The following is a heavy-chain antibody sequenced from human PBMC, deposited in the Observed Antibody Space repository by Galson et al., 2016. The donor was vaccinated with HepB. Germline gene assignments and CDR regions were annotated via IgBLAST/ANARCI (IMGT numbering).Heavy chain of an antibody. CDR2: IYWDDDK. D-gene: IGHD3-22*01. J-gene: IGHJ4*02. V-gene: IGHV2-5*02. CDR1: GFSLSTTGVG. CDR3: AHRRYYEISGFHYEPFDS. Sequence: PALVTPTQTLTLTCTFSGFSLSTTGVGVGWIRQPPGKALEWLALIYWDDDKRYSPSLKNRLTITKDTSSNRVVLSMTTMDPVDTATYYCAHRRYYEISGFHYEPFDSWGQGTLVTVSS.